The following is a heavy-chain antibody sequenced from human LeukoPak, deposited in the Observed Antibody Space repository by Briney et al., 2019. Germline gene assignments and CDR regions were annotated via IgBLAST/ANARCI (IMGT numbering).Heavy chain of an antibody. CDR2: IYYSGST. CDR1: GGSISSGGYY. V-gene: IGHV4-31*03. J-gene: IGHJ4*02. Sequence: PSETLSLTCTVSGGSISSGGYYWSWIRQHPGKGLEWIGYIYYSGSTYYNPSLKSRVTISVGTSKNQSSLKLSSVTAADTAVYYCARVTAMVLNYFDYWGQGTLVTVSS. CDR3: ARVTAMVLNYFDY. D-gene: IGHD5-18*01.